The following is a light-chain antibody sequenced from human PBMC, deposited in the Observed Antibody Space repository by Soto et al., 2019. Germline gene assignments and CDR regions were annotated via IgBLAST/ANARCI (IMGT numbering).Light chain of an antibody. CDR2: GAS. V-gene: IGKV3-20*01. Sequence: EIVLTQSPGTLSLSPGERATLSCRASQSVSSNYLAWYQQKPGQAPRLLIYGASTRATGIPDRISGSVSRTDFTLTISRLEPEDFAVYYCQQYGRSPPLIFGGGTKVEIK. J-gene: IGKJ4*01. CDR1: QSVSSNY. CDR3: QQYGRSPPLI.